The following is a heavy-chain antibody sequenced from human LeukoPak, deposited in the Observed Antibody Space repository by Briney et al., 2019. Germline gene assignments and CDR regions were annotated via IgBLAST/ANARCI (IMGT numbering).Heavy chain of an antibody. Sequence: PGGSLRLSCAASGFTFRSYEMNWVRRAPGKGLEWISYISSDASTIYYADSVRGRFTVSGDNAQNSLYLQMSSLRAEDTAVYYCARVVAHLLDCWGQGTLVTVSS. CDR2: ISSDASTI. J-gene: IGHJ4*02. CDR1: GFTFRSYE. CDR3: ARVVAHLLDC. V-gene: IGHV3-48*03.